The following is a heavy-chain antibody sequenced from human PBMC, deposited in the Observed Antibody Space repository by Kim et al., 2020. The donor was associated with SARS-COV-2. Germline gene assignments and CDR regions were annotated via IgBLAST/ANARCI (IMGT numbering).Heavy chain of an antibody. D-gene: IGHD1-26*01. V-gene: IGHV4-59*13. CDR2: IFYSGSS. Sequence: SETLSLTCTVSGGSMSSYYWSWIRQPPGKGLEWIGYIFYSGSSDYNPSLESRVNISIDTSKNRFSLKLMSVSAADTAVYYCAGSPVVGATRGFDYWGQGILVTVSS. J-gene: IGHJ4*02. CDR1: GGSMSSYY. CDR3: AGSPVVGATRGFDY.